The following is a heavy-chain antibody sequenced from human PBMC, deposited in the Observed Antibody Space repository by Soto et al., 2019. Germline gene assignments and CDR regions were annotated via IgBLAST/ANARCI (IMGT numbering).Heavy chain of an antibody. D-gene: IGHD6-13*01. CDR1: VFTCRSFT. CDR3: TRDASRDSSARGWFDP. V-gene: IGHV3-21*01. J-gene: IGHJ5*02. CDR2: ISSNSAYI. Sequence: WWSLRLSCSASVFTCRSFTMNWFRQAPGKGLEWVSTISSNSAYIYYTDALRGRFTISRDNAKNSLHLQMNSLRAEDTAVYYCTRDASRDSSARGWFDPWGPGTLVTV.